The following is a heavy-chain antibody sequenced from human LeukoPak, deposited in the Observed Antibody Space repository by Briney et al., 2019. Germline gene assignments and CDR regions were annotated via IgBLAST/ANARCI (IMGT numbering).Heavy chain of an antibody. CDR2: ISYDGSNK. Sequence: PGGSLRLSCAASGFTFSSYGMHWVRQAPGKGLEWVAVISYDGSNKYYADSVKGRFTISRDNSKNTLYLQMNSLRAEDTAVYYCARDCNYYDSSGYGAFDIWGQGTMVTVSS. CDR3: ARDCNYYDSSGYGAFDI. CDR1: GFTFSSYG. J-gene: IGHJ3*02. D-gene: IGHD3-22*01. V-gene: IGHV3-30*03.